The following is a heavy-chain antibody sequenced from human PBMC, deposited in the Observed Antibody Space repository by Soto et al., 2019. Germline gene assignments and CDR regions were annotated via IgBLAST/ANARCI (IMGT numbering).Heavy chain of an antibody. CDR3: AKVARGVVGTVAMY. D-gene: IGHD2-2*01. CDR1: GFTFSSYG. V-gene: IGHV3-23*01. CDR2: VSSSGGTT. Sequence: EVQLLESGGGLVQPGGSLRLSCAASGFTFSSYGMSWVRQAPGKGLEWVSAVSSSGGTTNYAGSVKGRFTISRDNSKNKLYLQMNSLRAEDTAVYYCAKVARGVVGTVAMYWGQGTLVTVSS. J-gene: IGHJ4*01.